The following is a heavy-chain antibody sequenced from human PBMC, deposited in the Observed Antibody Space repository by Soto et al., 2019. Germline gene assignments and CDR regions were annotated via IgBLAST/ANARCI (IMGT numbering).Heavy chain of an antibody. Sequence: QVQLVQSGAEVKKPGSSVKVSCKDSGGTFSTYSMFWVRQAPGQGLEWMGRIIPMLGVRNYAQRFQDRVTIIGDKSTATVHMALSSLRSEDTALYYCTIGSWSGEVFDIWGQGTMVTVSS. V-gene: IGHV1-69*02. CDR3: TIGSWSGEVFDI. CDR2: IIPMLGVR. D-gene: IGHD2-21*01. J-gene: IGHJ3*02. CDR1: GGTFSTYS.